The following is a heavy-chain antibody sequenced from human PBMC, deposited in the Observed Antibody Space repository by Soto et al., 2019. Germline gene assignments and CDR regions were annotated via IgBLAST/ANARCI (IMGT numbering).Heavy chain of an antibody. CDR2: IYYSGST. CDR1: GVSIISSSYY. D-gene: IGHD3-9*01. V-gene: IGHV4-39*01. CDR3: ARHQVRKGSYYDSLTGYYNPDY. J-gene: IGHJ4*02. Sequence: SETLSLTCTVSGVSIISSSYYWVLIRQPPGKGLEWIGSIYYSGSTYYNPSLKSRVTISVDTSKNQFSLKLSSVTAADTAVYYCARHQVRKGSYYDSLTGYYNPDYWCQGTLVTVFS.